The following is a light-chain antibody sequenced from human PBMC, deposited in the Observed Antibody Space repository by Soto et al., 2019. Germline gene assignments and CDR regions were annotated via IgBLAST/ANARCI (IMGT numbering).Light chain of an antibody. CDR1: QSVSSW. CDR3: QQNKSDPYP. CDR2: DAS. J-gene: IGKJ2*01. V-gene: IGKV1-5*01. Sequence: DIQMTQSPSTLSASVGDRVTITCRASQSVSSWLAWYQQKPGKAPKLVIYDASSSESGVPSRVSGSGSGTDFTLSISSLQPDDFATYYCQQNKSDPYPFGKGTKLEIK.